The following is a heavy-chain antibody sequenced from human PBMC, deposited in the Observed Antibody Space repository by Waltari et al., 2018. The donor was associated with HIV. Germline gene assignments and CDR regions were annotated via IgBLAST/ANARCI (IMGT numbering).Heavy chain of an antibody. D-gene: IGHD3-22*01. V-gene: IGHV3-30*11. CDR1: GFTFRSYA. Sequence: QGQLEESGGGVVQSGKSLKLSCATSGFTFRSYALPWVRRAPGRGLECVGMMAYDGKNSYYAEAVKGRFTVSRDNTKSTLYVQRDSLRLEETAIYDCARDFAPTGPTVDNTESSPAYWGRGTQVIVSS. J-gene: IGHJ4*02. CDR3: ARDFAPTGPTVDNTESSPAY. CDR2: MAYDGKNS.